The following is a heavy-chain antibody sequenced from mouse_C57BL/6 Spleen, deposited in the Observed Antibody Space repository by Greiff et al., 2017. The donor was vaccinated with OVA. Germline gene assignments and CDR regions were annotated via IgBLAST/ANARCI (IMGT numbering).Heavy chain of an antibody. CDR2: INYDGSST. V-gene: IGHV5-16*01. CDR1: GFTFSDYY. D-gene: IGHD2-5*01. CDR3: AREGDSNYVGAMDY. J-gene: IGHJ4*01. Sequence: EVQLVESEGGLVQPGSSMKLSCTASGFTFSDYYMAWVRQVPEKGLEWVANINYDGSSTYYLDSLKSRFIISRDNAKNILYLQMSRLKSEDTATYYGAREGDSNYVGAMDYWGQGTSVTVSS.